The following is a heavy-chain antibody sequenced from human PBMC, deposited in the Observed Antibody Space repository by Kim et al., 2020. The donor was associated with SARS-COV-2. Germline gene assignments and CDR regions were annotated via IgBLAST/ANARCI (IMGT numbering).Heavy chain of an antibody. Sequence: YNPSLKSRVTISVDTSKNQFSLKLSSVTAADTAVYYCARAPDDFWSGYYDYWGQGALVTVSS. V-gene: IGHV4-59*01. D-gene: IGHD3-3*01. CDR3: ARAPDDFWSGYYDY. J-gene: IGHJ4*02.